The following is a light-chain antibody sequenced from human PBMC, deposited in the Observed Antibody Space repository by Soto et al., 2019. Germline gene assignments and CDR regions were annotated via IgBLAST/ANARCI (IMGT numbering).Light chain of an antibody. CDR1: QSVDNY. Sequence: EIVLTQSPATLSLSPVERATLSCRASQSVDNYLAWYQQKPGQAPRLLIYDASNRATGIPARFSGSGSGTAFTLTISSLETEEFAVYFCQQRSSWPVTFGGGTKVEIK. CDR3: QQRSSWPVT. J-gene: IGKJ4*01. V-gene: IGKV3-11*01. CDR2: DAS.